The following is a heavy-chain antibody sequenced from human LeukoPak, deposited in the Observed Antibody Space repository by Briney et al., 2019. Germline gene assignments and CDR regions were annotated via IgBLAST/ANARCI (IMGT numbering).Heavy chain of an antibody. CDR2: ISSSSKTI. J-gene: IGHJ2*01. V-gene: IGHV3-48*01. CDR1: GFTFSSYS. Sequence: GGSLRLSCAASGFTFSSYSMNWVRQAPGKGLEWVSYISSSSKTIYYADSVKGRFTISRDNAKNSLYLQMNSLTAEDTALYYCARGDCSSTSCYASGWYFDLWGRGTLVTVSS. CDR3: ARGDCSSTSCYASGWYFDL. D-gene: IGHD2-2*01.